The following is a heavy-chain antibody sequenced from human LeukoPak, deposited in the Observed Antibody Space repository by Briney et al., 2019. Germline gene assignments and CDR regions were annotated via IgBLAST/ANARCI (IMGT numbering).Heavy chain of an antibody. D-gene: IGHD3-22*01. CDR1: GYTFTGYY. J-gene: IGHJ4*02. CDR2: INPNSGGT. V-gene: IGHV1-2*02. Sequence: ASVKVSCKASGYTFTGYYMHWVRQAPGQGLEWMGWINPNSGGTNYAQKFQGRVTMTRDTSISTAYMELSRLRSDDTAVYYCARGLKALAYYYDSSGYSFHYWGQGTLVTVSS. CDR3: ARGLKALAYYYDSSGYSFHY.